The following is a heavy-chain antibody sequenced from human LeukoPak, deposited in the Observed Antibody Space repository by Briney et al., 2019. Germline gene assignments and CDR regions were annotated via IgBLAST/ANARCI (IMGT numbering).Heavy chain of an antibody. CDR3: ARGLGYYDILTGYYDYYYYGMDV. CDR1: GYTFTSYD. CDR2: MNPNSGNT. J-gene: IGHJ6*02. V-gene: IGHV1-8*01. Sequence: PRASVKVSCKASGYTFTSYDINWVRQATGQGLEWMGWMNPNSGNTGYAQKFQGRVTMTRNTSISTAYMELSSLRSEDTAVYYCARGLGYYDILTGYYDYYYYGMDVWGQGTTVIVSS. D-gene: IGHD3-9*01.